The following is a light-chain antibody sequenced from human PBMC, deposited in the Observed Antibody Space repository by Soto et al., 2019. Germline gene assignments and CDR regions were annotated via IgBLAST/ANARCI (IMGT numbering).Light chain of an antibody. CDR2: EVS. Sequence: QSVLTQPASVSGSPVQSITISCRGIRSDVGGYNHVSWYQQYPGKAPKLMIYEVSDRPSGVSNRFSGSKSGNTASLTISGLQAEDEADYYCSSYTSSFRRVFGTGTKLTVL. CDR1: RSDVGGYNH. J-gene: IGLJ1*01. CDR3: SSYTSSFRRV. V-gene: IGLV2-14*01.